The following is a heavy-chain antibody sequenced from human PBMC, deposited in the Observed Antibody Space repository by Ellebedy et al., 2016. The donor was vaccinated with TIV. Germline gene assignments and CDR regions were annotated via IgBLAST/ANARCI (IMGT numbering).Heavy chain of an antibody. CDR1: GGSVSSGSYY. Sequence: SETLSLTCTVSGGSVSSGSYYWSWIRQPPGKGLEWIGYIYHSGSTNYNPSLKSRVTISVDTSKNQFSLKLSSVTAADTAVYYCARDYYYDGMDVWGQGTTVTVSS. V-gene: IGHV4-61*01. CDR2: IYHSGST. CDR3: ARDYYYDGMDV. J-gene: IGHJ6*02.